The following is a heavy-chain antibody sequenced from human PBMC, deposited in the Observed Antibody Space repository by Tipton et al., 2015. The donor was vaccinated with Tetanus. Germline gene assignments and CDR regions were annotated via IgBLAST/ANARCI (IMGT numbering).Heavy chain of an antibody. D-gene: IGHD3-22*01. CDR2: INHSGST. CDR1: GGSFSGYY. CDR3: ARESTYYYDSSGYFYFDL. Sequence: TLSLTCAVYGGSFSGYYWSWIRQPPGKGLEWIGGINHSGSTNYNPSLKSRVTISVDTSKNQFSLKLSSVTAADTAVYYCARESTYYYDSSGYFYFDLWGRGTLVTVSS. V-gene: IGHV4-34*01. J-gene: IGHJ2*01.